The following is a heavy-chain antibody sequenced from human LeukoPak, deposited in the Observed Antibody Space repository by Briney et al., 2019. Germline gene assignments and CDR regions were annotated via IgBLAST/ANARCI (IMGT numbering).Heavy chain of an antibody. CDR1: GGTFSSYA. J-gene: IGHJ6*03. CDR2: INPNSGGT. Sequence: ASVKVSCKASGGTFSSYAISWVRQAPGQGLEWMGWINPNSGGTNYAQKFQGRVTMTRGTSISTAYMELSRLRSDDTAVYYCARETLSFYHYYMDVWGKGTTVTVSS. V-gene: IGHV1-2*02. CDR3: ARETLSFYHYYMDV.